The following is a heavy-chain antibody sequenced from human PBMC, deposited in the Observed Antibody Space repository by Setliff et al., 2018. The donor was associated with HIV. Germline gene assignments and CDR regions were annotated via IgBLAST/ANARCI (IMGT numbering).Heavy chain of an antibody. J-gene: IGHJ4*02. CDR2: IDPENDET. D-gene: IGHD2-8*01. Sequence: ASVKVSCKASGYTFIDKYMHWVRQAPGRGLHWMGRIDPENDETKYSQKFQVRFTMTADRSTDTAYMELSGLRSEDTAIYYCVLYSTGASRFDYWGQGTLVTVSS. V-gene: IGHV1-69-2*01. CDR3: VLYSTGASRFDY. CDR1: GYTFIDKY.